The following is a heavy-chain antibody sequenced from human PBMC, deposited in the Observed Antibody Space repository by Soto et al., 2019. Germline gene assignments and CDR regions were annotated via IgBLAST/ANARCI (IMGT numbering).Heavy chain of an antibody. Sequence: GGSLRLSCAASGFTFSNYAMSWVRQAPGKGLEWVSAISENGGSAYYANSVKRRSTIPRHNPKSELSLHMHSLRAEEQAVYYCAKRTSVPGGNFDDSWGHGTLVTLPS. V-gene: IGHV3-23*01. CDR3: AKRTSVPGGNFDDS. D-gene: IGHD4-17*01. CDR1: GFTFSNYA. CDR2: ISENGGSA. J-gene: IGHJ5*01.